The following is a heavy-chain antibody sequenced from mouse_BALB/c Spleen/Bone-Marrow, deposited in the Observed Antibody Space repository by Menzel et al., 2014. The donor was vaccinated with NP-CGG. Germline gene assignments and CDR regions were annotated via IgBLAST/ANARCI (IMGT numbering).Heavy chain of an antibody. CDR3: ARALLRPFAY. CDR1: GYSFTSYY. CDR2: IDPFNGGT. V-gene: IGHV1S135*01. Sequence: EVKLQESGPELMKPGASVKISCKASGYSFTSYYMHWVKQSHGKSLEWIGYIDPFNGGTSYNQKFKGKATLTVDKSSSTAYMHLSSLTSEDSAVYYCARALLRPFAYWGQGTLVTVSA. D-gene: IGHD1-2*01. J-gene: IGHJ3*01.